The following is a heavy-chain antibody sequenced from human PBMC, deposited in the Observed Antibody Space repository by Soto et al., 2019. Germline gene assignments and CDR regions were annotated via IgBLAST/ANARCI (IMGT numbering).Heavy chain of an antibody. CDR2: IIPIFGTA. Sequence: SVKVSCKASGVTFSSYAISWVRQAPGQGLEWMGWIIPIFGTANYAQKFQGRVTITADESTSTAYMELSSLRSEDTAVYYCARAPTLTYYYDSSGYRYWGQGTLVTVSS. D-gene: IGHD3-22*01. CDR3: ARAPTLTYYYDSSGYRY. CDR1: GVTFSSYA. V-gene: IGHV1-69*13. J-gene: IGHJ4*02.